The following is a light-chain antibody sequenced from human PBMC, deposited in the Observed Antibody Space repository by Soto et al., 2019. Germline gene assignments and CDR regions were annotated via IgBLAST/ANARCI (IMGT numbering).Light chain of an antibody. CDR2: GAS. J-gene: IGKJ4*01. V-gene: IGKV3-15*01. Sequence: EIVMTQSPATLSVSPGERATLSCRASQSVSSNLAWYQQKPGQAPRLLIHGASTRATGIPARFSGSGSGTEFTLTISSLQSEDFAVYYCQQYNNWPPSRLTFGGETKVDIK. CDR1: QSVSSN. CDR3: QQYNNWPPSRLT.